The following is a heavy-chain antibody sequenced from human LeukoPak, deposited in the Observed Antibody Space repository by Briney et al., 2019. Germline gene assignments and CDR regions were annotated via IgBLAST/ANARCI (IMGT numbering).Heavy chain of an antibody. D-gene: IGHD6-13*01. CDR2: TRNKANSYTT. V-gene: IGHV3-72*01. CDR1: GFTFSDHY. Sequence: GGSLRLSCAASGFTFSDHYMDWVRQAPGKGLEWVGRTRNKANSYTTEYAASVKGRFTISRDDSKNSLYLQMNSLKTEDTAVYYCARGGIAAAGYYYYGMDVWGQGTTVTVSS. J-gene: IGHJ6*02. CDR3: ARGGIAAAGYYYYGMDV.